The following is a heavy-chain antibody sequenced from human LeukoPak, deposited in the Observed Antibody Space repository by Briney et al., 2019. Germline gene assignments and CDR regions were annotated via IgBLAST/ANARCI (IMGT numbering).Heavy chain of an antibody. CDR3: VRDVYGSV. D-gene: IGHD3-16*01. CDR2: IYYTGST. J-gene: IGHJ3*01. Sequence: SSETLSLTCTVSGGSVSSGTLCWSCIRQPPGKELEWIANIYYTGSTNYNPSLKSRVTISLDTSKNQFSLKVNSVTASDTAVYYCVRDVYGSVWGQGTVVTVSS. V-gene: IGHV4-61*01. CDR1: GGSVSSGTLC.